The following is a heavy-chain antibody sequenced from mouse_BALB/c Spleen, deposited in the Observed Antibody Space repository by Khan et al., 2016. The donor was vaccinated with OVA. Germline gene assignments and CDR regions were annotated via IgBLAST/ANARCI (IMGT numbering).Heavy chain of an antibody. CDR1: GYSITSGYA. Sequence: VQLKESGPGLVKPSQSLSLTCTVTGYSITSGYAWNWIRQFPGNKLEWMVYISYSGVTYYTPSLTSRIFINRDTSKNQFFLQLNSVTTEDTATYYCTGGYYCGYYFDIWGQGTTLTVSS. J-gene: IGHJ2*01. V-gene: IGHV3-2*02. CDR3: TGGYYCGYYFDI. D-gene: IGHD1-1*01. CDR2: ISYSGVT.